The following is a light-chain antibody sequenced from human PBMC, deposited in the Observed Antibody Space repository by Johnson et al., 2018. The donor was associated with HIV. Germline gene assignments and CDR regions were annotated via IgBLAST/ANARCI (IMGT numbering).Light chain of an antibody. CDR2: DNN. CDR1: SSNVGSSF. Sequence: QSVLTQPPSVSAAPGQTVTISCSGSSSNVGSSFVSWYRQVPGTAPKLLIYDNNKRPSGIPDRFSGSKSGTSANLGITGLQTGDEADYYCGTWDSSLSAGVFGTGTKVTVL. V-gene: IGLV1-51*01. CDR3: GTWDSSLSAGV. J-gene: IGLJ1*01.